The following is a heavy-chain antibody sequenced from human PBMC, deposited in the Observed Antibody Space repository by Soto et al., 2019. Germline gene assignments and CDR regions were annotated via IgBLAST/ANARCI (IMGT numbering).Heavy chain of an antibody. CDR3: ARGSPVATDY. CDR2: IYHSGST. J-gene: IGHJ4*02. CDR1: GGSISSGGYS. Sequence: SETLSLTCTVSGGSISSGGYSWSWIRQPPGKGLEWIGYIYHSGSTYYNPSLKSRVTISVDRSKNQFSLKLSSVTAADTAVYYCARGSPVATDYWGQGTLVTVSS. V-gene: IGHV4-30-2*01. D-gene: IGHD2-21*02.